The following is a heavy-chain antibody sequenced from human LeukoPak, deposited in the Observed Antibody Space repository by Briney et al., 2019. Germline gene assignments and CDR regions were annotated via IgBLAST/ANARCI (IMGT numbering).Heavy chain of an antibody. Sequence: ASVKVSCKTSGGTFSSFAFAWVRQAPGQGLEWMAGIIPIFATTNYAQAFQGRVSLTADESTSTVYMELSGLRYDDTAVYYCARGPPLTFDHTPEGYYHYYMDVWGEGTTVTISS. J-gene: IGHJ6*03. V-gene: IGHV1-69*13. CDR3: ARGPPLTFDHTPEGYYHYYMDV. D-gene: IGHD1-14*01. CDR2: IIPIFATT. CDR1: GGTFSSFA.